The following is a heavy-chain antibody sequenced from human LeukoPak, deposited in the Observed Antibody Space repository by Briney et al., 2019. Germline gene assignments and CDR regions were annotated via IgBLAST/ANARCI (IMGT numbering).Heavy chain of an antibody. V-gene: IGHV4-34*01. J-gene: IGHJ3*02. CDR3: VREYSTSSTAFDI. D-gene: IGHD6-6*01. CDR2: INHRGST. Sequence: SETLSLTCAVYGGSFSGYYWSWIRQPPGKGLEWIGEINHRGSTNYNPSLKSRVTISVDTSKNQFSLKLSSVTAADTAVYYCVREYSTSSTAFDIWGQGTMVTVSS. CDR1: GGSFSGYY.